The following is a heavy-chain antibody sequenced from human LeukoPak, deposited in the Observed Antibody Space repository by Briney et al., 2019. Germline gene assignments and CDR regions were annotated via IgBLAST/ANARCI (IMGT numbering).Heavy chain of an antibody. V-gene: IGHV3-21*04. CDR3: ANGAYYGD. CDR1: GFIFNSHS. J-gene: IGHJ4*02. CDR2: ISSTSSYI. Sequence: GGSLRLSCAASGFIFNSHSMNWVRQAPGKGLEWVSSISSTSSYIYYADSVKSRFTISRDNSKNTLYLQMNSLRVEDTAIYYCANGAYYGDWGQGTLVTVSS. D-gene: IGHD3-3*01.